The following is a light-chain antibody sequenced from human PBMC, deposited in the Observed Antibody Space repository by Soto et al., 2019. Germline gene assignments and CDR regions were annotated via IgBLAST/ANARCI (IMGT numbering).Light chain of an antibody. CDR2: DAS. J-gene: IGKJ1*01. V-gene: IGKV1-5*01. CDR3: QEYNSYSRT. CDR1: QSISSW. Sequence: DIQMTQSPYTLSASVGDRVTITCRASQSISSWLAWYQQKPGKAPKLLIYDASSLESGVPSRFGGRRSGTEFTLTISSLQPDDFATYYCQEYNSYSRTFGQGTKVDIK.